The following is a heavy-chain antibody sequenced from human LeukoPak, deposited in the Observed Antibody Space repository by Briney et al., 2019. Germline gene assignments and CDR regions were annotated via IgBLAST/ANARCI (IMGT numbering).Heavy chain of an antibody. CDR2: INFGGSI. J-gene: IGHJ4*02. CDR1: GGSFRGYY. Sequence: SETLSLTCAVYGGSFRGYYWSWIRQPPGKGLEWIGEINFGGSINYTPSLKSRVTISVDTSKNQFSLKLSSVTAADTAVYYCARVNNFGYSYGTGDFDYWGQGTLVTVSS. V-gene: IGHV4-34*01. CDR3: ARVNNFGYSYGTGDFDY. D-gene: IGHD5-18*01.